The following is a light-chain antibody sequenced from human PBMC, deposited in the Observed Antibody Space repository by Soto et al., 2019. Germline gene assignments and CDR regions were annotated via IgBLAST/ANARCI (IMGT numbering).Light chain of an antibody. CDR1: NIGSKS. CDR2: DDS. V-gene: IGLV3-21*02. CDR3: QVWDSSSDQPDV. Sequence: SYELTQPPSVSVAPGQTARITCGGNNIGSKSVHWYQQKPGQAPVLVVHDDSVRPSGIPERFSGSNSGNTATLTISWVEAGDEADYYCQVWDSSSDQPDVFGSGTKVTVL. J-gene: IGLJ1*01.